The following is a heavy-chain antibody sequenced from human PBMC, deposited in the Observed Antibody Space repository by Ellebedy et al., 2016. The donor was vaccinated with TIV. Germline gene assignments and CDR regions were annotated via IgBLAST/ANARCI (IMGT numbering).Heavy chain of an antibody. J-gene: IGHJ6*02. V-gene: IGHV5-51*01. Sequence: GESLKISXKGSGYSFTSYWIGWVRQMPGKGLEWMGIIYPGDSDTRYSPSFQGQVTISADKSISTAYLQWSSLKASDTAMYYCARHGDIFSPYYYYGMDVWGQGTTVTVSS. CDR3: ARHGDIFSPYYYYGMDV. CDR2: IYPGDSDT. CDR1: GYSFTSYW. D-gene: IGHD3-9*01.